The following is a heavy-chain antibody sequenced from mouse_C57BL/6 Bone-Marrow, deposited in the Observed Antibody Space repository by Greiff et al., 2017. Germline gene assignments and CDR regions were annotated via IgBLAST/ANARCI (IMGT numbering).Heavy chain of an antibody. J-gene: IGHJ2*01. CDR3: ARITSYYYFDY. CDR1: GFTFSDYG. Sequence: VQLKESGGGLVKPGGSLKLSCAASGFTFSDYGMHWVRQAPEKGLEWVAYISSGSSTIDYADTVKGRFPISRDNAKNTLVLQMTSLRSEDTAMYYCARITSYYYFDYWGQGTTLTVSS. D-gene: IGHD5-5*01. CDR2: ISSGSSTI. V-gene: IGHV5-17*01.